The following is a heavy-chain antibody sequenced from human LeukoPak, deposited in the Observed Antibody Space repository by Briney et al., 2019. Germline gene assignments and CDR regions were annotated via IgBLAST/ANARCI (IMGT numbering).Heavy chain of an antibody. CDR1: GFTFSSYS. V-gene: IGHV3-21*04. D-gene: IGHD1-7*01. Sequence: GGSLRLSCAASGFTFSSYSMNWVRQAPGKGLEWVSSISSSSSYIYYADSVKGRFTISRDNAKNSLYLQMNSLRVEDTALYHCARKGLGGELGGFDSWGQGTLVTVS. J-gene: IGHJ4*02. CDR3: ARKGLGGELGGFDS. CDR2: ISSSSSYI.